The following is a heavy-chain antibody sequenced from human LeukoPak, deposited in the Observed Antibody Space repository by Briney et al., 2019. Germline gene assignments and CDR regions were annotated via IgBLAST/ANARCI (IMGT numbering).Heavy chain of an antibody. CDR3: ARTSLHYFGSRSSSLDVFDI. Sequence: GGSLRFSCAASGFTFSTYALHWIRQAPGKGLEWVAAITSDGSKKYYADSVKGRFTISRDNSKNTLYLQMNSLRADDTAVYFCARTSLHYFGSRSSSLDVFDIWGQGTMVTVSS. D-gene: IGHD3-10*01. V-gene: IGHV3-30-3*01. J-gene: IGHJ3*02. CDR1: GFTFSTYA. CDR2: ITSDGSKK.